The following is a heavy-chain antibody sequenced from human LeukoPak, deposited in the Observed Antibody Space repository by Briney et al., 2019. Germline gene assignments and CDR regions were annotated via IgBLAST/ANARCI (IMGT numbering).Heavy chain of an antibody. D-gene: IGHD3-10*01. J-gene: IGHJ6*03. CDR1: GYTFTSYY. CDR3: ALPKVTMVREVTKAPYMDV. Sequence: VASVKVSCKASGYTFTSYYMHWVRQAPGQGLEWMGLINPTGGSTGYAQKFQGRVTMTRDMSTSTAYMALSRLRSDDTAVYYCALPKVTMVREVTKAPYMDVWGKGTTVTISS. V-gene: IGHV1-46*01. CDR2: INPTGGST.